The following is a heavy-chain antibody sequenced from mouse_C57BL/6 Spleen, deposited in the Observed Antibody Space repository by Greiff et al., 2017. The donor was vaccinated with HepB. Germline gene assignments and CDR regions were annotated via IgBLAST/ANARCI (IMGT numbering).Heavy chain of an antibody. J-gene: IGHJ3*01. Sequence: VQLQQSGPELVKPGASVKISCKASGYSFTGYYMNWVKQSPEKSLEWIGEINPSTGGTTYNQKFKAKATLTVDKSSSTAYMQLKSLTSEDSAVYYCARRSSYSWFAYWGQGTLVTVSA. D-gene: IGHD1-1*01. CDR3: ARRSSYSWFAY. V-gene: IGHV1-42*01. CDR2: INPSTGGT. CDR1: GYSFTGYY.